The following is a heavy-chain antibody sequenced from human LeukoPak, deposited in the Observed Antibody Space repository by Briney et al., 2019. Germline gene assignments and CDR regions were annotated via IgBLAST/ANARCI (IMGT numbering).Heavy chain of an antibody. CDR1: GGSISSSSYY. CDR3: ARKVRLDAFDI. J-gene: IGHJ3*02. D-gene: IGHD6-25*01. Sequence: PSETLSLTCTVSGGSISSSSYYWGWIRQPPGKGLEWIRSIYYSGSTYYNPSLKSRVTISVDTSKNQFSLKLSSVTAADTAVYYCARKVRLDAFDIWGQGTMVTVSS. CDR2: IYYSGST. V-gene: IGHV4-39*07.